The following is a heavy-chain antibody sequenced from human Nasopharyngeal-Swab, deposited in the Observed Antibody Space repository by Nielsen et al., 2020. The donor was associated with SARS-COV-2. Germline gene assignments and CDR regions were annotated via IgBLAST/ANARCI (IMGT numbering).Heavy chain of an antibody. J-gene: IGHJ3*02. CDR1: GFTFSSYA. D-gene: IGHD3-10*01. V-gene: IGHV3-23*01. CDR2: ISGSGGST. Sequence: GESLKISCAASGFTFSSYAMSWVRQAPGKGLEWVSAISGSGGSTYYADSVKGRFTISRDNSKNTLYLQMNSLRAEDTAVYYCAKVYSGMGFGIPGPFDIWGQGTMVTVSS. CDR3: AKVYSGMGFGIPGPFDI.